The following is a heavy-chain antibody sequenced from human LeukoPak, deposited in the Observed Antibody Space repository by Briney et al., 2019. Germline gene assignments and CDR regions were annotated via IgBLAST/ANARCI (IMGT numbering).Heavy chain of an antibody. V-gene: IGHV3-23*01. D-gene: IGHD4-17*01. J-gene: IGHJ4*02. CDR3: ARDHDAVTTYDY. Sequence: GGSLRLSCAASGFTFSSYAMSWVRQAPGKGLEWVSAISGSGGSTYYADSVKGRFTISRDNSKNTLYLQMNSLRAEDTAVYYCARDHDAVTTYDYWGQGTLVTVSS. CDR1: GFTFSSYA. CDR2: ISGSGGST.